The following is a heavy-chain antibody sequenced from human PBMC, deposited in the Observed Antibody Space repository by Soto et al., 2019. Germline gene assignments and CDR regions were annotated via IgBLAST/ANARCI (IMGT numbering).Heavy chain of an antibody. D-gene: IGHD1-20*01. J-gene: IGHJ5*02. V-gene: IGHV1-46*03. CDR1: GYTFTSYD. CDR2: INPSRGNT. Sequence: QVQLVQSGAEVKKPGASVRVSCKASGYTFTSYDFHWVRQAPGQGLEWMGKINPSRGNTRYAERFQGRVTVTRDTSTGTVHMELSSLTSEDTAIYYCARGYNCEYDNWFDPWGQGTLVTVSS. CDR3: ARGYNCEYDNWFDP.